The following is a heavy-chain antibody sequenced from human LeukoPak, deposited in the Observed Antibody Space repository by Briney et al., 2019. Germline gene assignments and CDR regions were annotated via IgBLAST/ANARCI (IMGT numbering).Heavy chain of an antibody. CDR3: AREGRQLLRFGELNWFDP. D-gene: IGHD3-10*01. J-gene: IGHJ5*02. Sequence: GASVKVSCKASGYTFTRYDINWVRQATGQGLEWMGWMNPNSGNTGYAQKFQGRVTMTRNTSISTAYMELSSLRSEDTAVYYCAREGRQLLRFGELNWFDPWGQGTLVTVSS. CDR1: GYTFTRYD. CDR2: MNPNSGNT. V-gene: IGHV1-8*01.